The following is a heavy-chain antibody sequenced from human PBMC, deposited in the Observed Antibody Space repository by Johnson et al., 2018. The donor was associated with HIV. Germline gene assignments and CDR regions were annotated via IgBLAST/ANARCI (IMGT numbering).Heavy chain of an antibody. Sequence: QVQLVESGGGLVQPGGSLRLSCAVSGFTFSSYWMNWVRQAPGKGLEWVAVISHDGSNKYYADSVKGRFTISRDNSKNTLYLQMNTLRVEDTAVYYCAKDGGSSWSAFDIWGQGTMVTVSS. CDR2: ISHDGSNK. V-gene: IGHV3-30*18. CDR1: GFTFSSYW. D-gene: IGHD6-13*01. J-gene: IGHJ3*02. CDR3: AKDGGSSWSAFDI.